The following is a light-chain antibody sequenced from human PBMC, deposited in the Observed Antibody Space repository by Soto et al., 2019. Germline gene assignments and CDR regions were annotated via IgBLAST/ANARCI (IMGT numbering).Light chain of an antibody. Sequence: QSALTQPASVSGSPGQSITISCTGTSSDVGGYNYVSWYQQHPGKAPKLMIYDVSNRPSGVSNRFSGSKSGNTASLTISGLQDEDEADYYCSSSTSSSTVVFGGGTKLTVL. J-gene: IGLJ2*01. V-gene: IGLV2-14*01. CDR1: SSDVGGYNY. CDR2: DVS. CDR3: SSSTSSSTVV.